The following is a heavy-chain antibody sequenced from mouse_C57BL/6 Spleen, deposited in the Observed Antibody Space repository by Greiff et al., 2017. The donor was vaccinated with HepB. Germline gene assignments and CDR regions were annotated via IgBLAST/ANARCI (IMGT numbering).Heavy chain of an antibody. J-gene: IGHJ2*01. CDR2: ISTYYGDA. D-gene: IGHD1-1*01. CDR3: ARRGDYGSSSYYFDY. V-gene: IGHV1-67*01. Sequence: VQVVESGPELVRPGVSVKISCKGSGYTFTDYAMHWVKQSHAKSLEWIGVISTYYGDASYNQKFKDKATMTVDKASSTAYMELARLTSEDSAVYYCARRGDYGSSSYYFDYWGQGTTLTVSS. CDR1: GYTFTDYA.